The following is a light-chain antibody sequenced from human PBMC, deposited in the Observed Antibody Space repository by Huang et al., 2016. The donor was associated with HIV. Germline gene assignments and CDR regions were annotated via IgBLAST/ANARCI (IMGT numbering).Light chain of an antibody. Sequence: EIVMTQSPATLSVSPGERATISCRASQSVSSNLAWYQQRPGQAPRRLINGASTRATGIPAKFSCSGSGTEFTLTISSLQSEDFAVYYCQQYNNWPPWTFGQGTKVEIK. V-gene: IGKV3-15*01. J-gene: IGKJ1*01. CDR2: GAS. CDR1: QSVSSN. CDR3: QQYNNWPPWT.